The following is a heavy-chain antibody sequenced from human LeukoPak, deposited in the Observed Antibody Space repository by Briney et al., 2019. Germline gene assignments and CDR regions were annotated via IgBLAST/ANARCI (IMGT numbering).Heavy chain of an antibody. CDR2: IYSGGST. CDR1: GFTFSSYA. J-gene: IGHJ3*02. Sequence: GGSLRLSCAASGFTFSSYAMSWVRQAPGKGLEWVSVIYSGGSTYYADSVKGRFTISRDNSKNTLYLQMNSLRAEDTAVYYCARGQDYYDSSGYYYPPGAFDIWGQGTMVTVSS. D-gene: IGHD3-22*01. V-gene: IGHV3-66*01. CDR3: ARGQDYYDSSGYYYPPGAFDI.